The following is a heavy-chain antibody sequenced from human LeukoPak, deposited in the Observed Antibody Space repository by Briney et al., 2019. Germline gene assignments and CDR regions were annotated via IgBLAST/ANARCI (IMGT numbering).Heavy chain of an antibody. CDR3: ARVRSGEYFDY. Sequence: PGGSLRLSCAASGFIVSSNYMSWVRQATGKGPEWVSVIYTGGSTYYADSVKGRFTISRDNSKNTLYLQMNSLRAEDTAVYYCARVRSGEYFDYWGQGTLVTVSS. CDR1: GFIVSSNY. V-gene: IGHV3-66*01. J-gene: IGHJ4*02. CDR2: IYTGGST. D-gene: IGHD6-25*01.